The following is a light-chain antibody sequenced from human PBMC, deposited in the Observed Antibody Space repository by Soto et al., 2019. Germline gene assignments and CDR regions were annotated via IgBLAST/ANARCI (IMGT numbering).Light chain of an antibody. V-gene: IGKV1-5*03. Sequence: DIQMTQSPSTLSGSVGDRVTITCRASQTISSWLAWYQQKPGKAPKLLIYKASTLKSGVPSRFSGSGSGTEFTLTISSLQSEDFAIYYCQQYNHWPRTFGQGTKVDIK. CDR3: QQYNHWPRT. CDR1: QTISSW. J-gene: IGKJ1*01. CDR2: KAS.